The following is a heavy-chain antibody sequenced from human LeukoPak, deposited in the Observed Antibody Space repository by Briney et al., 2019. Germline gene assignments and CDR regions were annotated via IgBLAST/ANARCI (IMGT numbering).Heavy chain of an antibody. CDR3: ARAEDTGLDY. CDR1: GGSFSGYY. V-gene: IGHV4-34*01. CDR2: INHSRST. D-gene: IGHD2-8*02. J-gene: IGHJ4*02. Sequence: PSETLSLTCAVYGGSFSGYYWSWIRQPPGKGLEWIGEINHSRSTNYNASLKSRLTISVDTSKNQFSPKLSSVTAADTAVYYCARAEDTGLDYWGQGTLVTASS.